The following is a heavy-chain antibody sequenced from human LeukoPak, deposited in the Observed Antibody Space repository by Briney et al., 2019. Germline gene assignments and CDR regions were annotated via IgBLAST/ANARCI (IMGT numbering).Heavy chain of an antibody. V-gene: IGHV1-18*04. CDR1: GYTFTGYY. Sequence: ASVKVSCKASGYTFTGYYMHWVRQAPGQGLEWMGWISAYNGNTNYAQKLQGRVTMTTDTSTSTAYMELRSLRSDDTAVYYCAKDLFHDYGDSGDYWGQGTLVTVSS. CDR2: ISAYNGNT. J-gene: IGHJ4*02. D-gene: IGHD4-17*01. CDR3: AKDLFHDYGDSGDY.